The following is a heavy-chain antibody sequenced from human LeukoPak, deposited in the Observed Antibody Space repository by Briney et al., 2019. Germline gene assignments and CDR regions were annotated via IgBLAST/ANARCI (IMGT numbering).Heavy chain of an antibody. D-gene: IGHD1-26*01. CDR3: AKDISGSHDAFDI. V-gene: IGHV3-9*01. CDR1: GFTFDDYA. J-gene: IGHJ3*02. Sequence: GGSLRLSCAASGFTFDDYAMHWVRRAPGKGLEWVSGISWNSGSIGYADSVKGRFTISRDNAKNSLYLQMNSLRAEDTALYYCAKDISGSHDAFDIWGQGTMVTVSS. CDR2: ISWNSGSI.